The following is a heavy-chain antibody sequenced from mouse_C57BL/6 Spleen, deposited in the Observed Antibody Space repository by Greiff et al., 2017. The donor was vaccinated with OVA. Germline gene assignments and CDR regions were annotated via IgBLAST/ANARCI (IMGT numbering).Heavy chain of an antibody. Sequence: EVKLMESEGGLVQPGSSMKLSCTASGFTFSDYYMAWVRQVPEKGLEWVANINYDGSSTYYLDSLKSRFIISRDNAKNILYLQMSSLKSEDTATYYCARSRGGYYFDYWGQGTTLTVSS. CDR3: ARSRGGYYFDY. D-gene: IGHD3-3*01. V-gene: IGHV5-16*01. J-gene: IGHJ2*01. CDR1: GFTFSDYY. CDR2: INYDGSST.